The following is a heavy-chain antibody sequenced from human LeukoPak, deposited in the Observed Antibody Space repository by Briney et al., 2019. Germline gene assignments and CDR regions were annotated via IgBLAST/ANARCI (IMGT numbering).Heavy chain of an antibody. Sequence: GGSLRLSCSASGFPFSSYSMNWVRQAPGKGLEWVSYISSSSSTIYYADSVKGRFTISRDNAKNSLYLQMNSLRAEDTAVCYCARSKYVFDYWGQGTLVTVSS. J-gene: IGHJ4*02. CDR3: ARSKYVFDY. V-gene: IGHV3-48*04. CDR1: GFPFSSYS. D-gene: IGHD2-2*01. CDR2: ISSSSSTI.